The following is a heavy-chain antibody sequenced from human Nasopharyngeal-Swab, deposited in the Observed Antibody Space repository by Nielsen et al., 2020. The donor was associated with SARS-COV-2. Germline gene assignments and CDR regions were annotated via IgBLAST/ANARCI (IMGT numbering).Heavy chain of an antibody. D-gene: IGHD6-19*01. J-gene: IGHJ4*02. CDR2: IRSKTDGRTT. V-gene: IGHV3-15*01. Sequence: GGSLRLSCAASGFTFSNAWMTWVRQAPGKGLEWVGRIRSKTDGRTTDYAAPVKGRFTISRDDSKNTLYLQMNSLKTEDAAVYYCPTWVFGSGWFGAFDYWGQGTLVTVSS. CDR1: GFTFSNAW. CDR3: PTWVFGSGWFGAFDY.